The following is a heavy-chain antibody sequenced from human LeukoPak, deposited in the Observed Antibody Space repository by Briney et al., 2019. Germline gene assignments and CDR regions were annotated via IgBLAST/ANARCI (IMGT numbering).Heavy chain of an antibody. J-gene: IGHJ4*02. V-gene: IGHV4-39*07. CDR1: GGSISSGGYS. CDR3: ARDLIYYDSSGYPYYFDY. D-gene: IGHD3-22*01. CDR2: IYYSGST. Sequence: PSQTLSLTCAVSGGSISSGGYSWGWIRQPPGKGLEWIGSIYYSGSTYYNPSLKSRVTISVDTSKNQFSLKLSSVTAADTAVYYCARDLIYYDSSGYPYYFDYWGQGTLVTVSS.